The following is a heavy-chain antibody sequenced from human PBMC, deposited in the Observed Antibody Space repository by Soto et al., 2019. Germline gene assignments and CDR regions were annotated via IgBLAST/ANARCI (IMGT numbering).Heavy chain of an antibody. CDR2: IYYSGST. CDR3: ARVSSSWGLVNYFDY. Sequence: QVQLQESGPGLVKPSEPLSLTCTVSGGSVSSDIYYWSWIRQPPGKGLECIGYIYYSGSTNYNPSLQRRPTVSVDTSKNQFSLKLSSVTAADTAVYYCARVSSSWGLVNYFDYWGQGTLVTVSS. J-gene: IGHJ4*02. CDR1: GGSVSSDIYY. D-gene: IGHD6-13*01. V-gene: IGHV4-61*01.